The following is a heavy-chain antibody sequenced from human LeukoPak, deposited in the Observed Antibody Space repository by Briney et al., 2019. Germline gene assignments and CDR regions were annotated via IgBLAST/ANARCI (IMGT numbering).Heavy chain of an antibody. CDR1: GGSISSYY. V-gene: IGHV4-59*12. CDR2: IYYSGST. CDR3: ARYSSSWQNYYYYYMDV. D-gene: IGHD6-13*01. J-gene: IGHJ6*03. Sequence: PSETLSLTCTVSGGSISSYYWSWIRQPPGKGLEWIGYIYYSGSTNYNPSLKSRVTISVDTSKNQFSLKLSSVTAADTAVYYCARYSSSWQNYYYYYMDVWGKGTTVTVSS.